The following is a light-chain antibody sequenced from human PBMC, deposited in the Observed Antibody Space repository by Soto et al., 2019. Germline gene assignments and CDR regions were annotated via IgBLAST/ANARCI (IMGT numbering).Light chain of an antibody. J-gene: IGKJ2*01. CDR2: GAS. V-gene: IGKV3-20*01. Sequence: EIVLTQSPGTLSLSPGDRGTLSCRASQSVSSTYLGWYQQKPGQAPRLLIYGASSRATGIPDRFSGSGSGTDFTLTISRLEPEDFAVYYCQQHGSSPPYTFGQGTTVDIK. CDR1: QSVSSTY. CDR3: QQHGSSPPYT.